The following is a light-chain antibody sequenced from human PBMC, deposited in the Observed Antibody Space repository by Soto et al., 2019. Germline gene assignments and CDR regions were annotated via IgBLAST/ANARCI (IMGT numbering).Light chain of an antibody. J-gene: IGKJ5*01. CDR2: WAS. CDR1: QSLLYSSNNKNF. CDR3: QQYYSSLAIN. V-gene: IGKV4-1*01. Sequence: DIVMTQSPDSLAVSLGDIATINCKSSQSLLYSSNNKNFLAWYQQKPGQPPKLLFYWASTRQSGVPDRFSGSGSGTDFTLTITGVQAEDVAVYYCQQYYSSLAINFGQGTRLEIK.